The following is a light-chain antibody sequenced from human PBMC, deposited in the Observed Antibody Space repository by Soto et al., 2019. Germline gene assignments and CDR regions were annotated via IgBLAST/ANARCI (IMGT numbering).Light chain of an antibody. J-gene: IGKJ5*01. CDR2: GAS. CDR3: QQYGSSPPIT. Sequence: EIVLTRSPGTLSLSPWEVATLSCRASQSVSNDYQAWYQQKSGQAPRLLIYGASSRAPGIPDRFSGSGSGTDFTLTISRLEPEDFAVYYCQQYGSSPPITFGQGTRLEIK. V-gene: IGKV3-20*01. CDR1: QSVSNDY.